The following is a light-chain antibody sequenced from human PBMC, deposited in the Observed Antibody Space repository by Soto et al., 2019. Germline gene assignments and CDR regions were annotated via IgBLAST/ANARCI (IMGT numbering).Light chain of an antibody. CDR3: QQSYSTLMYT. CDR1: QSISNY. Sequence: DIQMTQSPSSLSASVGDRVTITCRASQSISNYLNWYQQKPGKAPELLIYAAPSLQSGVPSRFSGSGSGTDFSLTISSLQPEDFATYYCQQSYSTLMYTFGQGTKLEIK. V-gene: IGKV1-39*01. J-gene: IGKJ2*01. CDR2: AAP.